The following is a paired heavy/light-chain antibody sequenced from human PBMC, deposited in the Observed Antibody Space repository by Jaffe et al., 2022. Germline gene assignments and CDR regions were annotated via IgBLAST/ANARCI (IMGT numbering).Light chain of an antibody. CDR3: CSYAGSSTFVWV. CDR2: EGS. V-gene: IGLV2-23*03. J-gene: IGLJ3*02. Sequence: QSALTQPASVSGSPGQSITISCTGTSSDVGSYNLVSWYQQHPGKAPKLMIYEGSKRPSGVSNRFSGSKSGNTASLTISGLQAEDEADYYCCSYAGSSTFVWVFGGGTKLTVL. CDR1: SSDVGSYNL.
Heavy chain of an antibody. CDR2: IYHSGST. V-gene: IGHV4-30-2*01. CDR1: GGSISSGGYS. CDR3: ARELYCSGGSCYSNWFDP. D-gene: IGHD2-15*01. Sequence: QLQLQESGSGLVKPSQTLSLTCAVSGGSISSGGYSWSWIRQPPGKGLEWIGYIYHSGSTYYNPSLKSRVTISVDRSKNQFSLKLSSVTAADTAVYYCARELYCSGGSCYSNWFDPWGQGTLVTVSS. J-gene: IGHJ5*02.